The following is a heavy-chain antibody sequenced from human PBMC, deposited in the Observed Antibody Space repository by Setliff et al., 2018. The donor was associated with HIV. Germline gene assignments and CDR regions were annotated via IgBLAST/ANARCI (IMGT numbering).Heavy chain of an antibody. CDR3: ARHLYYYDNDGYLQPFYYMDV. D-gene: IGHD3-22*01. CDR1: GGSSSSYY. Sequence: SETLSLTCTVSGGSSSSYYWSWIRQPPGKGLEWIGYIYHSGSTSYNPSLKSRVTISVGASKNQFSLRLTSVTAADTAVYYCARHLYYYDNDGYLQPFYYMDVWGKGTTVTVSS. J-gene: IGHJ6*03. V-gene: IGHV4-59*08. CDR2: IYHSGST.